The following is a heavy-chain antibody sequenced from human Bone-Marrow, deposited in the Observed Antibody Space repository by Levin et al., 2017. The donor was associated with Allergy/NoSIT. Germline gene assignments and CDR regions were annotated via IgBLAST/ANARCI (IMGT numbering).Heavy chain of an antibody. D-gene: IGHD2-2*01. J-gene: IGHJ4*02. CDR3: ARMGSSTTQAAIDFDY. V-gene: IGHV4-39*01. CDR2: IYYSGST. Sequence: SQTLSLTCTVSGGSISSSSYYWGWIRQPPGKGLEWIGSIYYSGSTYYNPSLKSRVTISVDTSKNQFSLKLSSVTAADTAVYYCARMGSSTTQAAIDFDYWGQGTLVTVSS. CDR1: GGSISSSSYY.